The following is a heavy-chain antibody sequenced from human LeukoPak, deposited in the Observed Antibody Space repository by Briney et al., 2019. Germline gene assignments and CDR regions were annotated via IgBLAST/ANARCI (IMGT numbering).Heavy chain of an antibody. CDR2: ISSSGSTI. CDR3: AELGITMIGGV. V-gene: IGHV3-11*04. J-gene: IGHJ6*04. D-gene: IGHD3-10*02. Sequence: AGGSLRLSCAASGFTFSNAWMSWVRQAPGKGLEWVSYISSSGSTIYYADSVKGRFTISRDNAKNSLYLQMNSLRAEDTAVYYCAELGITMIGGVWGKGTTVTISS. CDR1: GFTFSNAW.